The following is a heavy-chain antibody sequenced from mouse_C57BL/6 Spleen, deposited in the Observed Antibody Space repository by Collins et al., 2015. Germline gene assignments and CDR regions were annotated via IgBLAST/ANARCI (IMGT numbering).Heavy chain of an antibody. CDR2: IRLKSDNYAT. CDR3: TTVGAY. Sequence: EVKLEESGGGLVQPGGSMKLSCVASGFTFSSYWMSWVRQSPEKGLEWVAEIRLKSDNYATHYAESVKGKFTISRDDSKSRLYLQMNSLRAEDTGIYYCTTVGAYWGQGTLVTVPA. D-gene: IGHD1-1*01. J-gene: IGHJ3*01. V-gene: IGHV6-6*02. CDR1: GFTFSSYW.